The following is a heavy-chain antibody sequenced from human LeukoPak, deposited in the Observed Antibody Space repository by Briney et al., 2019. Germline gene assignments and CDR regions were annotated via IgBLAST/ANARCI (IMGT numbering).Heavy chain of an antibody. CDR3: ARGLNPLHYYDSSGYYP. D-gene: IGHD3-22*01. J-gene: IGHJ5*02. CDR1: GYTFTSYD. V-gene: IGHV1-8*01. Sequence: EASVKVSCKASGYTFTSYDINWVRQATGQGLEWMGWMNPNSGNTGYAQKFQGRVTMTRNTSISTAYMELSSLRSEDTAVYYCARGLNPLHYYDSSGYYPWGQGTLVTVSS. CDR2: MNPNSGNT.